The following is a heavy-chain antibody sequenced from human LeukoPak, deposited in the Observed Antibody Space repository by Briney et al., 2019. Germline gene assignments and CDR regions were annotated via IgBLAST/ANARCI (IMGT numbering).Heavy chain of an antibody. CDR3: ARLARSWRDAYYFDY. V-gene: IGHV1-18*01. J-gene: IGHJ4*02. CDR2: ISAYNGNT. Sequence: GASVKVSCKASGYTFTSYGISWVRQAPGQGLEWMGWISAYNGNTNYAQKLQGRVTMTTDTSTSTADTELRSLRSDDTAVYYCARLARSWRDAYYFDYWGQGTLVTVSS. CDR1: GYTFTSYG. D-gene: IGHD6-13*01.